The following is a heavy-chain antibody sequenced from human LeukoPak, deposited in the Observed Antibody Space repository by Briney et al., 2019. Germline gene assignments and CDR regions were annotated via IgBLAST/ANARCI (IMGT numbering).Heavy chain of an antibody. Sequence: SGTLSLTCAVSGGSISSSNWWSWVRQPPGKGLEWIGEIYHSGSTCYNPSLKSRVTISVDTSKNQFSLKLSSVTAADTAVYYCAREDPQDAFDIWGQGTMVTVSS. V-gene: IGHV4-4*02. CDR2: IYHSGST. CDR1: GGSISSSNW. J-gene: IGHJ3*02. CDR3: AREDPQDAFDI.